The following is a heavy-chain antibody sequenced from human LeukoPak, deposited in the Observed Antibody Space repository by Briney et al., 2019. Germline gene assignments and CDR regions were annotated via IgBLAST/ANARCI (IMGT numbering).Heavy chain of an antibody. CDR1: GYSICSGYY. V-gene: IGHV4-38-2*01. CDR3: ARVGSTSTNWFDP. D-gene: IGHD2-2*01. CDR2: IYHSGST. Sequence: PSETPFLTCAVSGYSICSGYYWGWIRQPPGKGLEWIGSIYHSGSTYYNPSLKSRVTISVDTSKNQFSLKLSSVTAADTAVYYCARVGSTSTNWFDPWGQGTLVTVSS. J-gene: IGHJ5*02.